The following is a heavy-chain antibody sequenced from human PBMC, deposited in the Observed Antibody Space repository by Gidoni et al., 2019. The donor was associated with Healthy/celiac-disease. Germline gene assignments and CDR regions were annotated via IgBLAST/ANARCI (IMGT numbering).Heavy chain of an antibody. D-gene: IGHD2-21*02. CDR1: GYTFTSYA. CDR2: INAGNGNT. V-gene: IGHV1-3*01. J-gene: IGHJ4*02. CDR3: ARLVVVTAIPFDY. Sequence: QVQLVQSGAEVKKPGASVKVSCKASGYTFTSYAMHWVRQPPGQRLGWMGWINAGNGNTEYSQKFQGRVTITRDTSASTAYMELSSLSSEDTAVYYCARLVVVTAIPFDYWGQGTLVTVSS.